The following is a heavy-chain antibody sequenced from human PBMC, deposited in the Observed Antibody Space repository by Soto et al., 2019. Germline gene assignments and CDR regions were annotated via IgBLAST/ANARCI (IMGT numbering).Heavy chain of an antibody. J-gene: IGHJ4*02. CDR2: ISWNTDRT. V-gene: IGHV3-9*01. CDR3: TKGFHSSSWYGLHYFDS. Sequence: EVQLVESGGGWVQPGRSLRLSCAASGFSFDDYAMNWVRQAPGKGLGWVSGISWNTDRTRYADSVKGRFTISRDNAKNSLYLHMNSLRPEDTAVYYCTKGFHSSSWYGLHYFDSWGQGTLVTVSS. D-gene: IGHD6-13*01. CDR1: GFSFDDYA.